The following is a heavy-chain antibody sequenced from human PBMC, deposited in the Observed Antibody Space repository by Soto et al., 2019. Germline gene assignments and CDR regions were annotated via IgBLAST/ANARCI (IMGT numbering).Heavy chain of an antibody. D-gene: IGHD2-2*01. CDR2: ISSYNGNT. CDR3: ARGPRYCSSSICFAGVTWFDP. CDR1: GYTLTTYG. Sequence: ASVKVSCKASGYTLTTYGISWVRQAPGQGLEWMGWISSYNGNTNYAQRVQGRVTMTTDTSTSTTYMELRSLRSDDTAVYYCARGPRYCSSSICFAGVTWFDPWGQGTLVTVSS. J-gene: IGHJ5*02. V-gene: IGHV1-18*04.